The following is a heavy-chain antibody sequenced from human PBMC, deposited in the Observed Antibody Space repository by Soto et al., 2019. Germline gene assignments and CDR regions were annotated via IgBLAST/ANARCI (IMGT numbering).Heavy chain of an antibody. J-gene: IGHJ2*01. CDR2: IWYDGSNK. CDR3: AREIRSGYYRYWYFDL. Sequence: GGSLRLSCAASGFTFSSYGMHWVRQAPGKGLEWVAVIWYDGSNKYYADSVKGRFTISRDNSKNMVYLQMKSLRSDDTAVYYCAREIRSGYYRYWYFDLWGRGTLVTVSS. D-gene: IGHD6-25*01. V-gene: IGHV3-33*01. CDR1: GFTFSSYG.